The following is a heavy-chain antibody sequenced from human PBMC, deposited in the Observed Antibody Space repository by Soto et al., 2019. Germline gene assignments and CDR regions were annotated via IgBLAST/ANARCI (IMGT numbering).Heavy chain of an antibody. CDR3: ASVIAARDYGMDV. V-gene: IGHV4-34*01. Sequence: SETLSLTCAVYGGPFSGYYWSWIRQPPGKGLEWIGEINHSGSTNYNPSLKSRVAISVDTSKNQFSLKLSSVTAADTAVYYCASVIAARDYGMDVWGQGTTVTVS. CDR2: INHSGST. D-gene: IGHD6-6*01. J-gene: IGHJ6*02. CDR1: GGPFSGYY.